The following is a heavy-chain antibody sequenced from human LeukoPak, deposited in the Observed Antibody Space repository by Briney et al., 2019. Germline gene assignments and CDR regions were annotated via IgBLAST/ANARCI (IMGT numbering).Heavy chain of an antibody. CDR1: VYTFTTYG. V-gene: IGHV1-18*01. CDR3: ARGGYCSSTSCYAFDY. J-gene: IGHJ4*02. Sequence: ASVKVSCKPSVYTFTTYGISWVRQAPGQGLEWMGWISAYNGNTNYAQKLQGRVTMTTDTSTSTAYMELRSLRSDDTAVYYCARGGYCSSTSCYAFDYWGQGTLVTVPS. CDR2: ISAYNGNT. D-gene: IGHD2-2*01.